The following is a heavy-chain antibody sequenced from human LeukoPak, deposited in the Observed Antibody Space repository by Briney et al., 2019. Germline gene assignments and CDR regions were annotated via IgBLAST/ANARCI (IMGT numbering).Heavy chain of an antibody. D-gene: IGHD3-10*01. V-gene: IGHV4-39*07. Sequence: PSETLSLTCTVSGGSISTSSYYWSWIRQPPGKGLEWIGEINHSGSTNYNPSLKSRVTISVDTSKNQFSLKLSSVTAADTAVYYCARGGLLWFGELMGVYNWFDPWGQGTLVTVSS. CDR2: INHSGST. CDR3: ARGGLLWFGELMGVYNWFDP. J-gene: IGHJ5*02. CDR1: GGSISTSSYY.